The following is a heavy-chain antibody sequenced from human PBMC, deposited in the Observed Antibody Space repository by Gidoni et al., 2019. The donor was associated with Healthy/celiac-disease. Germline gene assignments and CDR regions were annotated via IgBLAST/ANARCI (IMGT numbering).Heavy chain of an antibody. CDR2: ISYDGSNK. V-gene: IGHV3-30-3*01. CDR1: GFTFSSYA. J-gene: IGHJ6*02. D-gene: IGHD3-9*01. CDR3: ARDPTDPYDILTGYYNYYYYGMDV. Sequence: QVQLVESGGGVVQPGRSLRLSCAASGFTFSSYAMHWVRQAPGKGLEWVAVISYDGSNKYYADSVKGRFTISRDNSKNTLYLQMNSLRAEDTAVYYCARDPTDPYDILTGYYNYYYYGMDVWGQGTTVTVSS.